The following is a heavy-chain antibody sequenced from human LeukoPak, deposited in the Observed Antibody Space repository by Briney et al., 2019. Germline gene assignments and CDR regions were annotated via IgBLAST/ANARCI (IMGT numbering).Heavy chain of an antibody. J-gene: IGHJ4*02. D-gene: IGHD3-9*01. CDR2: ISANSGDT. CDR1: GYTFSSHG. V-gene: IGHV1-18*01. Sequence: AASVKVSCKTAGYTFSSHGISWVRQAPGQGLEWMGWISANSGDTKFAQEFQGRVTMTTETSTNTAYMELRSLRFDDTAIYYCARDKRYAFDNWGQGTLVSVSS. CDR3: ARDKRYAFDN.